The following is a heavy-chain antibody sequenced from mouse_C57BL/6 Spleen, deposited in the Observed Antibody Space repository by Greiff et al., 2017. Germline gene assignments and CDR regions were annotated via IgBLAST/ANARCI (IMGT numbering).Heavy chain of an antibody. V-gene: IGHV5-9-1*02. CDR2: ISSGGDYI. J-gene: IGHJ4*01. Sequence: EVQLQESGEGLVKPGGSLKLSCAASGFTFSSYAMSWVRQTPEKRLEWVAYISSGGDYIYYADTVKGRFTISRDNARNTLYLQMSSLKSEDTAMYYCTRDYYGSRYAMDYWGQGTSVTVSS. CDR1: GFTFSSYA. CDR3: TRDYYGSRYAMDY. D-gene: IGHD1-1*01.